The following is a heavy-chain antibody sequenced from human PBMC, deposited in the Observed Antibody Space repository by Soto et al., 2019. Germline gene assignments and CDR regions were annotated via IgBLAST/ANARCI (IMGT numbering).Heavy chain of an antibody. J-gene: IGHJ6*04. CDR1: GFSLSTSGVN. V-gene: IGHV2-5*02. CDR2: IYWDDNK. CDR3: AHCPDPVQQWIYGMTD. Sequence: SGPTLVNPTQTLTLTCTFSGFSLSTSGVNVGWFRQPPGKALEWLALIYWDDNKLYSPSLESRLTISKDTSKNLVVLTLTDMGPADTATYYFAHCPDPVQQWIYGMTDWGKGTTVTVPS. D-gene: IGHD1-1*01.